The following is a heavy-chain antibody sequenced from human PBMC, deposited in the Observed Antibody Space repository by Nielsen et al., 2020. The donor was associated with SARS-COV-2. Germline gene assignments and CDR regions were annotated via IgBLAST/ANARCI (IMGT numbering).Heavy chain of an antibody. J-gene: IGHJ6*03. V-gene: IGHV4-39*01. CDR2: IHYSRGT. CDR1: GGSISSNNHY. CDR3: ASRAEGLQLWRRYFYYMNV. Sequence: SETLSLTCTVSGGSISSNNHYWGWIRQPPGKGLEWIGSIHYSRGTYYNPSLRSRVTISVDTSKNQFSLRLTSVTAADTAVYYCASRAEGLQLWRRYFYYMNVWGRGTTVTVSS. D-gene: IGHD3-16*01.